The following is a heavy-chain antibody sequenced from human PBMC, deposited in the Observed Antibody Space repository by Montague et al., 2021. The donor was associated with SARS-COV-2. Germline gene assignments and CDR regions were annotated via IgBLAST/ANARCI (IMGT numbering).Heavy chain of an antibody. V-gene: IGHV3-48*03. CDR1: GFSFSSYE. Sequence: SLRLSCAASGFSFSSYEMNWVRQAPGKGLEWVSYISSSGSTIYYADSVKGRFTISRDSAKNSLYLQMNSLRAEDTAVYYCARVFARVGAMDGNDYWGQGTMVTVSS. CDR3: ARVFARVGAMDGNDY. CDR2: ISSSGSTI. J-gene: IGHJ4*02. D-gene: IGHD1-26*01.